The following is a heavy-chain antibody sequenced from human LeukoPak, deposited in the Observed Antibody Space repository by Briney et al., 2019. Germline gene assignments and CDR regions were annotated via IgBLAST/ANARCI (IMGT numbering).Heavy chain of an antibody. Sequence: ASVKVSCKASGYTFTSYDINWVRQATGQGLEWMGWMNPNSGNTGYAQKFQGRVTITRNTSISTAYMELSSLRSEDAAVYYCARGNPYYYGSGPFDPWGQGTLVTVSS. J-gene: IGHJ5*02. CDR2: MNPNSGNT. D-gene: IGHD3-10*01. CDR1: GYTFTSYD. CDR3: ARGNPYYYGSGPFDP. V-gene: IGHV1-8*03.